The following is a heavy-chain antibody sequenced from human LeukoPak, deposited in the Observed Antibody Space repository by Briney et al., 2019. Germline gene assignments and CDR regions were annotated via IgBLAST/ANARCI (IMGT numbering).Heavy chain of an antibody. V-gene: IGHV1-2*02. CDR1: GYTFTDYY. CDR3: ARAGSSWTIPFDY. D-gene: IGHD6-13*01. Sequence: ASVKVSCKASGYTFTDYYMHWVRQAPGQGLEWMGWINPNTGGTKSAQKFRGRVTMTRDTSINTAYMELSSLISDDTAVFYCARAGSSWTIPFDYWGQGTLVTVSS. J-gene: IGHJ4*02. CDR2: INPNTGGT.